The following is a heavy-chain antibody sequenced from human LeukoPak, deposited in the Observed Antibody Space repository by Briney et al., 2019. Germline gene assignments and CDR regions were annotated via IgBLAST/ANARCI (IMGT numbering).Heavy chain of an antibody. V-gene: IGHV4-34*01. CDR2: INHSGST. D-gene: IGHD2-2*01. CDR1: GGSFSGYY. Sequence: PSETLSLTCAVYGGSFSGYYWSWIRQPPGKGLEWIGEINHSGSTNYNPSLKSRVTISVDTSKNQFSLKLSSVTAADAAVYYCARAGRGYCSSTSCEYNWFDPWGQGTLVTVSS. J-gene: IGHJ5*02. CDR3: ARAGRGYCSSTSCEYNWFDP.